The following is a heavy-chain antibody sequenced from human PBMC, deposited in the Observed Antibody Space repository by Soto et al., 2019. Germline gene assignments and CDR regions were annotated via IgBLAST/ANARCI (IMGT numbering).Heavy chain of an antibody. CDR2: INHSGST. J-gene: IGHJ4*02. Sequence: TLSLTCAVYGGSFSGYYWSWIRQPPGKGLEWIGEINHSGSTNYNPSLKSRVTISVDTSKNQFSLKLSSVTAADTAVYYCARVEIGVFDYWGQGTLVTVSS. CDR3: ARVEIGVFDY. V-gene: IGHV4-34*01. CDR1: GGSFSGYY.